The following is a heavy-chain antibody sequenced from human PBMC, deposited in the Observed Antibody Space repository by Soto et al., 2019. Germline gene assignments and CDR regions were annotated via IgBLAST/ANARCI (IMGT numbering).Heavy chain of an antibody. CDR3: ARDKLPYAGRNGIDV. D-gene: IGHD2-8*01. CDR2: IIPIFGTA. V-gene: IGHV1-69*13. Sequence: GASVKVSCKASGGTFSSYAISWVRQAPGQGLEWMGGIIPIFGTANYAQKFQVRVTITADESTSTAYMELSSLRYEDTAVYYCARDKLPYAGRNGIDVWGQGTTVTVSS. J-gene: IGHJ6*02. CDR1: GGTFSSYA.